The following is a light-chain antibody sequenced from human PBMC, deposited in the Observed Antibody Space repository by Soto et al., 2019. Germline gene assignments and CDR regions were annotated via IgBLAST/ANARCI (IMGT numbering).Light chain of an antibody. Sequence: DIEMTQSPASLSASTGDTVTITCRTSQDVTTYLNWYQQKPGKAPKLLIDGASRLRSGVPLRFSGSGSGTDFTLTITDVQPEDFATYYCQQSFKSPLPFGGGTMVDIK. CDR2: GAS. V-gene: IGKV1-39*01. J-gene: IGKJ4*01. CDR3: QQSFKSPLP. CDR1: QDVTTY.